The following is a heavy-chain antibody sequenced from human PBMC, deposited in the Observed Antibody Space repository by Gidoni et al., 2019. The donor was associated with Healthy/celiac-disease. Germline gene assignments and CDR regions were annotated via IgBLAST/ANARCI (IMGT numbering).Heavy chain of an antibody. J-gene: IGHJ4*02. D-gene: IGHD2-2*01. CDR2: ISWDGGST. CDR1: GFTFDDYT. CDR3: ARVKEGYCSSTSCYALDY. Sequence: EVQLVESGGVVVQPGGSLRLSCAASGFTFDDYTLHWVRQAPGKGLEWGSLISWDGGSTYYADSVKGRFTISRDNSKNSLYLQMNSLRTEDTALYYCARVKEGYCSSTSCYALDYWGQGTLVTVSS. V-gene: IGHV3-43*01.